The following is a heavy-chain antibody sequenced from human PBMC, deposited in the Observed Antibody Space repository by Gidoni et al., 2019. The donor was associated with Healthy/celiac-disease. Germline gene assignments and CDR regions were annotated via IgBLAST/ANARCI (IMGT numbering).Heavy chain of an antibody. CDR1: GFTFSSYS. J-gene: IGHJ6*02. Sequence: EVQLVESGGGLVKPGGSLRLSCAASGFTFSSYSMNWVRQAPGKGLEWVSSISSSSSYIYYADSVKGRFTISRDNAKNSLYLQMNSLRAEDTAVYYCASGWELNYGMDVWGQGTTVTVSS. CDR3: ASGWELNYGMDV. CDR2: ISSSSSYI. V-gene: IGHV3-21*01. D-gene: IGHD1-26*01.